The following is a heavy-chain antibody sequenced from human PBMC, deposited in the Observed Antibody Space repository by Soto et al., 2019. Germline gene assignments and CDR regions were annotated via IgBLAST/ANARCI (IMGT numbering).Heavy chain of an antibody. V-gene: IGHV3-53*01. CDR1: GFTVSSNY. CDR3: AREQWLENYYYYGMDV. CDR2: IYSGGST. D-gene: IGHD6-19*01. J-gene: IGHJ6*02. Sequence: PGGSLRLSCAASGFTVSSNYMSWVRQAPGKGLEWVSVIYSGGSTYYADSVKGRFTISRDSSKNTLYLQMNSLRAEDTAVYYCAREQWLENYYYYGMDVWGQGTTVTVSS.